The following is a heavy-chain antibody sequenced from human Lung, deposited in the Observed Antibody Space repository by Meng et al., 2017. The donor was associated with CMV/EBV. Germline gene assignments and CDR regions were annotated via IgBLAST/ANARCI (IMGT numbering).Heavy chain of an antibody. J-gene: IGHJ4*02. CDR2: ISYDGSNK. V-gene: IGHV3-30-3*01. D-gene: IGHD2-2*01. CDR1: GFTFSSYA. Sequence: LSLTXAASGFTFSSYAMHWVRQAPGKGLEWVAVISYDGSNKYYADSVKGRFTISRDNSKNTLYLQMNSLRAEDTAVYYCARGYCSSTSCYWGYYFDYWGRGXLVTVSS. CDR3: ARGYCSSTSCYWGYYFDY.